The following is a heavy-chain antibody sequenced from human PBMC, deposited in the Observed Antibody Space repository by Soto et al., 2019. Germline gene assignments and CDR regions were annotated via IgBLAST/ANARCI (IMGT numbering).Heavy chain of an antibody. Sequence: GESLKISCKGSGYSFTSYWIGWVRQMPGKGLEWMGIIYPGDSDTRYSPSFQGQVTISADKSISTAYLQWSSLKASDTAMYYCATSADTAMVPYDYWGQGTLVTVSS. V-gene: IGHV5-51*01. CDR3: ATSADTAMVPYDY. CDR1: GYSFTSYW. D-gene: IGHD5-18*01. J-gene: IGHJ4*02. CDR2: IYPGDSDT.